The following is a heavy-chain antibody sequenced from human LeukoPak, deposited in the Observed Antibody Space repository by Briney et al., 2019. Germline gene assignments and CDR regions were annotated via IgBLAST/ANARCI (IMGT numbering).Heavy chain of an antibody. D-gene: IGHD3-22*01. CDR2: IYYSGST. J-gene: IGHJ4*02. Sequence: SETLSLTCTVSGGSITSYYWSWIRQPPGKGLEWIGYIYYSGSTNYNPSLKSRVTISVDTSKNQFSLKLSSVTAADTAVYYCARAPSNYYDSSGYRFDYWGQGTLVTVSS. CDR3: ARAPSNYYDSSGYRFDY. V-gene: IGHV4-59*01. CDR1: GGSITSYY.